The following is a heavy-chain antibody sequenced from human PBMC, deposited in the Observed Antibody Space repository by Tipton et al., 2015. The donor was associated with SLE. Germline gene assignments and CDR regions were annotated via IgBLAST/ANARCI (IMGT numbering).Heavy chain of an antibody. J-gene: IGHJ4*02. CDR3: ARLLRYFDWLNGIAY. V-gene: IGHV4-39*07. CDR2: IFYSGST. Sequence: LRLSCTVSGGSISSSSYYWGWIRQPPGKGLEWIGGIFYSGSTYYNPSVKSRVTISVDTSKNQFSLKLSSVTAADTAGYYCARLLRYFDWLNGIAYWGQGTLVTVSS. CDR1: GGSISSSSYY. D-gene: IGHD3-9*01.